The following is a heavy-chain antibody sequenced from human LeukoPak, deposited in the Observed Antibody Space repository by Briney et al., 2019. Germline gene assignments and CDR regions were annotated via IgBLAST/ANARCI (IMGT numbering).Heavy chain of an antibody. V-gene: IGHV4-34*01. CDR2: INHSGST. Sequence: SETLSLTCAVYGGSFSGYCWSWIRQPPGKGLEWIGEINHSGSTNYNPSLKSRVTISVDTSKNQFSLKLSSVTAADTAVYYCARGVMTTVTTPTPSDYWGQGTLVTVSS. J-gene: IGHJ4*02. CDR1: GGSFSGYC. D-gene: IGHD4-17*01. CDR3: ARGVMTTVTTPTPSDY.